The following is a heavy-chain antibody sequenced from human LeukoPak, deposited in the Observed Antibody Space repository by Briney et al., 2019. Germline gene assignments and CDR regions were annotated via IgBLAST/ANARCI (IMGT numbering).Heavy chain of an antibody. Sequence: SVKVSCKASGGTFSSCAISWVRQAPGQGLEWMGGIIPIFGTANYAQKFQGRVTITTDESTSTAYMELSSLRSEDTAVYYCARGPRLDVLRFLEWTTENYYYMDVWGKGTTVTVSS. V-gene: IGHV1-69*05. CDR1: GGTFSSCA. J-gene: IGHJ6*03. D-gene: IGHD3-3*01. CDR3: ARGPRLDVLRFLEWTTENYYYMDV. CDR2: IIPIFGTA.